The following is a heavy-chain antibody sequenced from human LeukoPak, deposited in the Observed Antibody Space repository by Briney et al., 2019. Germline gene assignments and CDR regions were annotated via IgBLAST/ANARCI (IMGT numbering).Heavy chain of an antibody. CDR3: ARSEYSSSSSYYYGMDV. CDR2: IYSGGST. D-gene: IGHD6-6*01. J-gene: IGHJ6*02. V-gene: IGHV3-53*04. CDR1: GFTFSSNY. Sequence: GGSLRLSCAASGFTFSSNYMSWVRQAPGKGLEWVSVIYSGGSTYYADSVKGRFTISRHNSKNTLYLQMNSLRAEDTAVYYCARSEYSSSSSYYYGMDVWGQGTTVTVSS.